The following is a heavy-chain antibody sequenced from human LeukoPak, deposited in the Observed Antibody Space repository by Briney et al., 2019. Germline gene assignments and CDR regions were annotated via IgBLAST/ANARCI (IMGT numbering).Heavy chain of an antibody. CDR2: IYYSGST. V-gene: IGHV4-59*08. D-gene: IGHD2-15*01. Sequence: GSLRLSCAASGFTFSSYAMSWIRQPPGKGLEWIGYIYYSGSTNYNPSLKSRVTISVDTSKNQFSLKLSSVTAADTAVYYCASAPSVSRHRKNCSGGSCYSFDYWGQGTLVTVSS. J-gene: IGHJ4*02. CDR3: ASAPSVSRHRKNCSGGSCYSFDY. CDR1: GFTFSSYA.